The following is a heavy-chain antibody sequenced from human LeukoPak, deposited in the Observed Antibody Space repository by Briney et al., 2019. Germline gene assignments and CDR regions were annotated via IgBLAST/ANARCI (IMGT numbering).Heavy chain of an antibody. D-gene: IGHD1-1*01. CDR1: GYNFSSYW. J-gene: IGHJ4*02. CDR2: IYPGDSDT. CDR3: ARLSAGAGGALDY. V-gene: IGHV5-51*01. Sequence: GESLKISCKGSGYNFSSYWIGWVRPMPGKGLEWMGIIYPGDSDTRYSPSFQGQVTISADKSISTAYLQWSSLKASDTAMYYCARLSAGAGGALDYWGQGTLVTVSS.